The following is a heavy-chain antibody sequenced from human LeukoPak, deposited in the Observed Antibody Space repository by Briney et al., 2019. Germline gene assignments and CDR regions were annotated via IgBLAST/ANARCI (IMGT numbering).Heavy chain of an antibody. V-gene: IGHV3-30*18. J-gene: IGHJ3*02. Sequence: PGGSLRLSCAASGFTFSSYGMHWVRQAPGKGLEWVAVISYDGSNEYYADSVKGRFTISRDNSKNTLYLQMNSLRAEDTAVYYCAKERSSGYHGADAFDIWGQGTMVTVSS. CDR2: ISYDGSNE. D-gene: IGHD3-22*01. CDR3: AKERSSGYHGADAFDI. CDR1: GFTFSSYG.